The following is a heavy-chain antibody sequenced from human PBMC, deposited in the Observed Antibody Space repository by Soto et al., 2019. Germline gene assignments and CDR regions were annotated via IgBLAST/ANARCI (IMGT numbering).Heavy chain of an antibody. J-gene: IGHJ6*02. Sequence: QVQLVQSGAEVKKPGASVKVSCKASGYTFTSYDINWVRQATGQGLEWMGWMNPNSGNTGYAQKFQGRVTMTRNTSISTAYMELSSLRSEDTAVYYCARGYGPSGFYYYYYGMDVWGQGNTVTVSS. CDR1: GYTFTSYD. CDR2: MNPNSGNT. D-gene: IGHD3-22*01. CDR3: ARGYGPSGFYYYYYGMDV. V-gene: IGHV1-8*01.